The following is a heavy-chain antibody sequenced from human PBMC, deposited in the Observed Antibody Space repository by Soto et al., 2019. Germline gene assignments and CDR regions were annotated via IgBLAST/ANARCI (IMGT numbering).Heavy chain of an antibody. J-gene: IGHJ4*02. V-gene: IGHV4-59*01. CDR1: GGSITGYY. CDR2: IYYSGNT. Sequence: PSETLSLTCTVSGGSITGYYWSWIRQPPGKGLEWIGYIYYSGNTSYNPSLYSRVTMSVDRSKNQFSLKVNSVTAADTAVYYCARESYFGSGATVVAYWGKGTLVTVS. D-gene: IGHD3-10*01. CDR3: ARESYFGSGATVVAY.